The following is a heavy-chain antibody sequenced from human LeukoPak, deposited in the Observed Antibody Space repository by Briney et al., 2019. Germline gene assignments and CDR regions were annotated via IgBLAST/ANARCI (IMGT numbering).Heavy chain of an antibody. CDR1: GGSISSSNW. Sequence: SGTLSLTCAVSGGSISSSNWWSWARQPPGKGLEWIGEIYHSGSTNYNPSLKSRVTISVDKSKNQFSLKLSSVTAADTAVYYCARDRSSSWSRRAFDIWGQGTMVTVSS. CDR3: ARDRSSSWSRRAFDI. J-gene: IGHJ3*02. V-gene: IGHV4-4*02. D-gene: IGHD6-13*01. CDR2: IYHSGST.